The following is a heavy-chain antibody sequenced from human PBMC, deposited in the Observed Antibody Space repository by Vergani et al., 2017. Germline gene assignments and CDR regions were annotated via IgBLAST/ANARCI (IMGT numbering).Heavy chain of an antibody. V-gene: IGHV3-21*04. Sequence: EVQLVESGGGLVKPGGSLRLSCAASGFTFSSYSMNWVRQAPGKGREWVSSISSSSSYIYYADSVKGRFTISKDNAKNSLYLQMNRLRADDTAVYYCARGCSSTSCYSEGYYFDYWGQGTLVTVSS. J-gene: IGHJ4*02. D-gene: IGHD2-2*02. CDR3: ARGCSSTSCYSEGYYFDY. CDR2: ISSSSSYI. CDR1: GFTFSSYS.